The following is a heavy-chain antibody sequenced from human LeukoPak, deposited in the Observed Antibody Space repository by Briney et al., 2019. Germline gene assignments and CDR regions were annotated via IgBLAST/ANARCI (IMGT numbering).Heavy chain of an antibody. D-gene: IGHD6-19*01. CDR3: ARPFRGWYYFDY. V-gene: IGHV4-34*01. CDR2: INHSGST. J-gene: IGHJ4*02. Sequence: SETLSLTCAVYGGSFSGYYWRWIRQPPGKGLEWIGEINHSGSTNYNPSLKSRVTISVDTSKNQFSLKLSSVTAADTAVYYCARPFRGWYYFDYWGQGTLVTVSS. CDR1: GGSFSGYY.